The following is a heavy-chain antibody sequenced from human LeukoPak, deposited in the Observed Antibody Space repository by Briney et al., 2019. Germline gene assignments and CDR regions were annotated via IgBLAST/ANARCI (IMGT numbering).Heavy chain of an antibody. CDR3: AAEYSSGWVDY. J-gene: IGHJ4*02. CDR2: INPNSGGT. Sequence: ASVKVSCKASGYTFTGYYMHWVRQAPGQGLEWMGWINPNSGGTNYAQKFQGRVTMTRDTSTSTAYMELSRLRSDDTAVYYYAAEYSSGWVDYWGQGTLVTVSS. D-gene: IGHD6-19*01. V-gene: IGHV1-2*02. CDR1: GYTFTGYY.